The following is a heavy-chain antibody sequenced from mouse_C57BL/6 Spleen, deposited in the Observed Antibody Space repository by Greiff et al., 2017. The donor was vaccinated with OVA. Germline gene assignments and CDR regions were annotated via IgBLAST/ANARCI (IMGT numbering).Heavy chain of an antibody. Sequence: EVKLVESGGGLVKPGGSLKLSCAASGFTFSSYAMSWVRQTPEKRLEWVATISDGGSYTYYPDNVKGRFTISRDNAKNNLYLQMSHLKSEDTAMYYCARMDYDGAWFAYWGQGTLVTVSA. J-gene: IGHJ3*01. D-gene: IGHD2-4*01. CDR2: ISDGGSYT. CDR1: GFTFSSYA. CDR3: ARMDYDGAWFAY. V-gene: IGHV5-4*03.